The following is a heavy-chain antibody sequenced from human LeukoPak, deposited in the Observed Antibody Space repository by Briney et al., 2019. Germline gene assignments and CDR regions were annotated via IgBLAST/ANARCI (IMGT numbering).Heavy chain of an antibody. CDR1: GFTFSSYG. Sequence: PGRSLRLSCAASGFTFSSYGMHWVRQAPGKGLEWVAVISYDGSNKYYADSVKGRFTISRDNSKNTLYLQMYSLRAEDTAVYYCAKEKPVFGYSSGFDYWGQGTLVTVSS. J-gene: IGHJ4*02. V-gene: IGHV3-30*18. CDR3: AKEKPVFGYSSGFDY. CDR2: ISYDGSNK. D-gene: IGHD6-19*01.